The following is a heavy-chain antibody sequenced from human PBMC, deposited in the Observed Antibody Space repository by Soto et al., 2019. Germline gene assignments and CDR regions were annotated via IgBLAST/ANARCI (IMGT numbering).Heavy chain of an antibody. D-gene: IGHD2-2*01. CDR3: TTLNSVVVPAAPRG. Sequence: GESLKISCAASGFTFSNAWMSWVRQAPGKGLEWVGRIKSKTDGGTTDYAAPVKGRFTISRDDSKNTRYLQMNSLKTEDTAVYYCTTLNSVVVPAAPRGWGQGTLVTVSS. J-gene: IGHJ4*02. CDR2: IKSKTDGGTT. CDR1: GFTFSNAW. V-gene: IGHV3-15*01.